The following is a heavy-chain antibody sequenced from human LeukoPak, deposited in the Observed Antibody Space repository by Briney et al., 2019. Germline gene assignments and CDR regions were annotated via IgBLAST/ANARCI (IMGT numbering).Heavy chain of an antibody. J-gene: IGHJ4*02. CDR3: ARGGDVLRYFDWLLAEVDYFDY. Sequence: ASVKVSCKASGYTFTSYDINWVRQATGQGREWMGWMNPNSGNTGYAQKFQGRVTMTRNTSISTAYMELSSLRSEDTAVYYCARGGDVLRYFDWLLAEVDYFDYWGQGTLVTVSS. CDR1: GYTFTSYD. CDR2: MNPNSGNT. D-gene: IGHD3-9*01. V-gene: IGHV1-8*01.